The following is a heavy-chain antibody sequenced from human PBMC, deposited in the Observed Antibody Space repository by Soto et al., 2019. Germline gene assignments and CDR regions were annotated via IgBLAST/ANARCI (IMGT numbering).Heavy chain of an antibody. Sequence: EVQLVESGGGLVQPGGSLRLSCAASGFTFSSYSMNWVRQAPGKGLEWVSYISSSSSTIYYADSVKGPFTISIDNAKNSLYLQMNSLRAEDTAVYYCARPYSVDFWSGYGNWFDPWGQGTLVTVSS. CDR3: ARPYSVDFWSGYGNWFDP. CDR1: GFTFSSYS. V-gene: IGHV3-48*01. D-gene: IGHD3-3*01. J-gene: IGHJ5*02. CDR2: ISSSSSTI.